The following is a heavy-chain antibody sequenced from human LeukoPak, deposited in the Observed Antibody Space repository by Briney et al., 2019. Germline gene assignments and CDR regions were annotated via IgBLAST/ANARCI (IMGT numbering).Heavy chain of an antibody. J-gene: IGHJ4*02. CDR1: GFIFSTYW. CDR3: ARVMNGGAFEY. CDR2: IKQDGSEK. D-gene: IGHD2-8*01. Sequence: GGSLKLSCAASGFIFSTYWMTWVRQAPGKGLEWVAYIKQDGSEKYYVDSVKGRFTISRDNAENSLYLEVNSLRVEDTAVYYCARVMNGGAFEYWGQGTLVTVSS. V-gene: IGHV3-7*04.